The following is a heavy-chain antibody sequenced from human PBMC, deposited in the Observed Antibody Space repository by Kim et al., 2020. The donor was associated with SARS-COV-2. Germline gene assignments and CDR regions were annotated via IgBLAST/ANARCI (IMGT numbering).Heavy chain of an antibody. Sequence: ASVKVSCKASGYTFTSYAMNWVRQAPGQGLEWMGWINTNTGNPTYAQGFTGRFVFSLDTSVSTAYLQISSLKAEDTAVYYCARRGGSSSWSDRYYFDYWGQGTLVTVSS. V-gene: IGHV7-4-1*02. CDR2: INTNTGNP. D-gene: IGHD6-13*01. CDR1: GYTFTSYA. CDR3: ARRGGSSSWSDRYYFDY. J-gene: IGHJ4*02.